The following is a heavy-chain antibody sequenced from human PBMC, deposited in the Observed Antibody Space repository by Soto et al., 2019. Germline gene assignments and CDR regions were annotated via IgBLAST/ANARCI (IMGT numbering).Heavy chain of an antibody. J-gene: IGHJ5*02. V-gene: IGHV4-61*01. CDR2: IYYSGST. D-gene: IGHD2-2*01. Sequence: SETLSLTCTVSGGSVSSGSYYWSWIRQPPGKGLEWIGYIYYSGSTNYNPSLKSRVTISVDTSKNQFSLKLSSVTAADTAVYYCARGDCSSNSCYSVGPNWFDPWGQGTRVTVSS. CDR3: ARGDCSSNSCYSVGPNWFDP. CDR1: GGSVSSGSYY.